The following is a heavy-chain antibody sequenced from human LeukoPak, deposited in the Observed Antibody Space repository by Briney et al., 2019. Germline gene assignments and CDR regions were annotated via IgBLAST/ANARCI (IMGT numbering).Heavy chain of an antibody. V-gene: IGHV3-53*01. J-gene: IGHJ6*02. CDR3: ARSQELRYYGMDV. CDR1: GFTVSSNY. Sequence: GGSLRLSCAASGFTVSSNYMSWVRQVPGKGLVWVSVIYSGGSTYYADSVKGRFTISRDNSKNTLYLQMNSLRAEDTAVYYCARSQELRYYGMDVWGQGTTVTVSS. CDR2: IYSGGST. D-gene: IGHD1-7*01.